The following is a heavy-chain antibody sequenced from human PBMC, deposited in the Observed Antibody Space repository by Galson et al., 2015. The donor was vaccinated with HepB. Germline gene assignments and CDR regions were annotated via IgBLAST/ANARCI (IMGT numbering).Heavy chain of an antibody. CDR3: AKGESGFNGWFDP. V-gene: IGHV7-4-1*02. Sequence: SVKVSCKASGYPFTRYAMNWVRQAPGQGLEWMGRINTNTGTPTYAQGLRGRFVFSVDTSVSPAYLQISSLKAEDTAVYYCAKGESGFNGWFDPWGQGTLVTVSA. D-gene: IGHD3-3*01. CDR2: INTNTGTP. J-gene: IGHJ5*02. CDR1: GYPFTRYA.